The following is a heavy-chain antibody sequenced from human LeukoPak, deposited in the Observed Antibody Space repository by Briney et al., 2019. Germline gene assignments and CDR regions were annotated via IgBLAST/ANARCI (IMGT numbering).Heavy chain of an antibody. D-gene: IGHD1-26*01. CDR1: GYSFTSYW. CDR2: IYPGDSDT. J-gene: IGHJ5*02. V-gene: IGHV5-51*01. Sequence: GESLKISCKGSGYSFTSYWIGWVRQMPGKGLEWMGIIYPGDSDTRYSPSFQGQVTISTDKSIRTAYLPLSSLKASVTAMHYRARPKGGAGHWVDPWGQGNLVPVSS. CDR3: ARPKGGAGHWVDP.